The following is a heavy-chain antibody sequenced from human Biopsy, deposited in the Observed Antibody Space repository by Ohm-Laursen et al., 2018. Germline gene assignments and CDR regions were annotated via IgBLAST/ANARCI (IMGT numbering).Heavy chain of an antibody. CDR1: GYSVTNDYY. V-gene: IGHV4-38-2*01. CDR3: ARVAGGYAYYYGMDV. D-gene: IGHD5-12*01. J-gene: IGHJ6*02. CDR2: IYYDGIT. Sequence: SDTLSLTCAVSGYSVTNDYYWGWIPQPPGKGLEWIGNIYYDGITYYNPSLKSRVAMSVDTSKNQFSLRLTSVTAADTAVYYCARVAGGYAYYYGMDVWGQGTTVIVSS.